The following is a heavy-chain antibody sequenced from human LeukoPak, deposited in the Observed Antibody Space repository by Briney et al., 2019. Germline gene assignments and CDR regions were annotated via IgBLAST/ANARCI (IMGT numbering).Heavy chain of an antibody. D-gene: IGHD6-13*01. CDR1: GFTFGNYA. CDR3: AKGGIASPGLSN. V-gene: IGHV3-23*01. CDR2: ISGSGDST. Sequence: GGSLRLSCAASGFTFGNYAMSWVRQAPGKGLEWVSAISGSGDSTYHADSVKGRFTISRDNSKNTLYVQTNSLRAEDTAVYYCAKGGIASPGLSNWGQGTLVTVSS. J-gene: IGHJ4*02.